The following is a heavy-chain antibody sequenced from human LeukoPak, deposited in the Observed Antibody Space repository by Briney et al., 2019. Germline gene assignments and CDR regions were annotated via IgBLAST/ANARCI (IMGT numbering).Heavy chain of an antibody. J-gene: IGHJ3*02. CDR1: GVSITSSDYY. CDR3: ARHRTAINQYGSYDAFDI. V-gene: IGHV4-39*01. CDR2: IYHSGRT. D-gene: IGHD3-10*01. Sequence: PSETLSLTCTVSGVSITSSDYYWGWIRQPPGKGLEWLGSIYHSGRTYYNPPLKSRVTISEDTSKNQFSLKLSSVTAADTAVYYCARHRTAINQYGSYDAFDIWGQGTMVIVSS.